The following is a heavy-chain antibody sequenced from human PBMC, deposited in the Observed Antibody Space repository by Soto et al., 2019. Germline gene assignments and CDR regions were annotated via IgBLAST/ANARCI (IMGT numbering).Heavy chain of an antibody. D-gene: IGHD1-7*01. CDR3: ARVQELELTPYAWYFDL. CDR2: IFSNDEK. J-gene: IGHJ2*01. Sequence: QVTLKESGPVLVKPTEPLTLTCTVSGFSLSNARMGVSWIRQPPGKALEWLAHIFSNDEKSYSTSLKSRLTISKDTSNSQVVLTMTNMDPVDTATYYCARVQELELTPYAWYFDLWGRGTLVTVSS. CDR1: GFSLSNARMG. V-gene: IGHV2-26*01.